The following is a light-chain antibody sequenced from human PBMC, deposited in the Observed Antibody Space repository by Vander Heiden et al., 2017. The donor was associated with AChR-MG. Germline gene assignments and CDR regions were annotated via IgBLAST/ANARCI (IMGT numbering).Light chain of an antibody. CDR1: QDISRA. V-gene: IGKV1-13*02. CDR2: DAS. CDR3: QQSSSYPLT. J-gene: IGKJ4*01. Sequence: AIQITQSPSSLSASVGDRVTITCRASQDISRALIWYQQKPGKVPKVLIYDASSLVSGVPSRFSGSGSGTEFTLTISSLQPEDFATYHCQQSSSYPLTFGGGTKVEIK.